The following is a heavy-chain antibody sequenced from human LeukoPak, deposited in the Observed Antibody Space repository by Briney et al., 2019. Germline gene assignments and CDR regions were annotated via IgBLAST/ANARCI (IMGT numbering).Heavy chain of an antibody. Sequence: PGRSLRLSCAASGFTFSSYAMHWVRQAPGKGLEWVAVISYDGSNKFYADSVKGRFTISRDNSKNTLYLQMNSLRAEDTAVYYCARGGGLWSGYLDYWGQGTLVTVSS. J-gene: IGHJ4*02. V-gene: IGHV3-30-3*01. CDR1: GFTFSSYA. CDR3: ARGGGLWSGYLDY. D-gene: IGHD3-3*01. CDR2: ISYDGSNK.